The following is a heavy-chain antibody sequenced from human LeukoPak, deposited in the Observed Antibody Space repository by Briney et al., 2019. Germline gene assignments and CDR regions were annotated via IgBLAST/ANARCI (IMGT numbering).Heavy chain of an antibody. CDR2: IKEDGSEK. CDR1: GFTFNNYW. CDR3: ARDQYYSSSD. J-gene: IGHJ4*02. D-gene: IGHD6-19*01. Sequence: GGSLRLSCAASGFTFNNYWMSWVRQAPGKGLEWVANIKEDGSEKYYVDAVKGRFTISRDNAKKSLFLQMNSLRAEDTAVYYCARDQYYSSSDWGQGTLVTVSS. V-gene: IGHV3-7*03.